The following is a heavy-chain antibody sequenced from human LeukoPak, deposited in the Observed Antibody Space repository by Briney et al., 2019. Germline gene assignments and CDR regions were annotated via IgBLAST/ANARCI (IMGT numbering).Heavy chain of an antibody. D-gene: IGHD6-19*01. V-gene: IGHV3-30*18. CDR1: GFTFSSYG. CDR2: ISYDGSNK. CDR3: AKDRWRAVAGYFDY. J-gene: IGHJ4*02. Sequence: PGRSLRLSCAASGFTFSSYGMHWVRQALGKGLEWVAVISYDGSNKYYADSVKGRFTISRDNSKNTLHLQMNSLRAEDTAVYYCAKDRWRAVAGYFDYWGQGTLVTVSS.